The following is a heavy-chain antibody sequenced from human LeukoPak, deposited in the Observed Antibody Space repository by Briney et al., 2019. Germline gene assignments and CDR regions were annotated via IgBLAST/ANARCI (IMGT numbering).Heavy chain of an antibody. D-gene: IGHD3-22*01. CDR2: ISYDGSNK. Sequence: GGSLRLSCAASGFTFSSYAMHWVRQAPGKGLEWVAVISYDGSNKYYADSVKGRFTISRDNSKNTLYLQMNSLRAEDTAVYYCARQWVTYYYDSSGYCPLDYWGQGTLVTVSS. J-gene: IGHJ4*02. CDR3: ARQWVTYYYDSSGYCPLDY. CDR1: GFTFSSYA. V-gene: IGHV3-30-3*01.